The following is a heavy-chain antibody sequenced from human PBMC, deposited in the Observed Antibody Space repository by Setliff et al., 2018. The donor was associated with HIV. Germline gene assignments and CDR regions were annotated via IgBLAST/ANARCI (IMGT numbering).Heavy chain of an antibody. CDR3: ARGGEYTYDYRD. J-gene: IGHJ4*02. D-gene: IGHD5-18*01. Sequence: GASVKVSCKISGYTLTEVSMHWVRQAPGKGLEWMGGIIPIFGTANYAQKFQGRITITADESTSTAYMEVSGLRSEDTAVYYCARGGEYTYDYRDWGQGTLVTVSS. V-gene: IGHV1-69*13. CDR1: GYTLTEVS. CDR2: IIPIFGTA.